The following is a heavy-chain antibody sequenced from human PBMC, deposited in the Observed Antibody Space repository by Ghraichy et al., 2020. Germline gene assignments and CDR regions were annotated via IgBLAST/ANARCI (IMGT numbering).Heavy chain of an antibody. CDR3: ARVGGGYNRDY. V-gene: IGHV3-48*04. D-gene: IGHD5-24*01. J-gene: IGHJ4*02. CDR2: ISTSSSTI. Sequence: GGSLRLSCAASGFTFRTYSMNWVRQAPGKGLEWVSYISTSSSTIYYADSVKGRFTISRDNGKNSLYLQMNSLRAEDTAVYYCARVGGGYNRDYWGQGTLVTVSS. CDR1: GFTFRTYS.